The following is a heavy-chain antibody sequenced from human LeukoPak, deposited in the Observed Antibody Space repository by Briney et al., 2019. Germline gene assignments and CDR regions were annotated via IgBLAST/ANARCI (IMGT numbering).Heavy chain of an antibody. CDR1: GGSFSGYY. V-gene: IGHV4-34*01. CDR2: IAHSGIT. D-gene: IGHD6-13*01. Sequence: SETLSLTCAVSGGSFSGYYWSWIRQTPGEGLEWIGEIAHSGITTYNPSLKSRVRISLATSKNQFSLKMTSVTASETAVYYCASRIAAAGYYSYYYAMDVWGQGTTVTVSS. J-gene: IGHJ6*02. CDR3: ASRIAAAGYYSYYYAMDV.